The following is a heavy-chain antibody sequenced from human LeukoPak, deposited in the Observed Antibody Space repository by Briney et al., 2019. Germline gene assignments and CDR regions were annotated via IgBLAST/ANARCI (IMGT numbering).Heavy chain of an antibody. Sequence: SETLSLTCAVYGGSFSGYYWSWIRQPPGKGLEWIGYIYYSGSTYYNPSLKSRVTISVDTSKNQFSLKLSSVTAADTAVYYCAGRGYTAMVYGDRDFDYWGQGTLVTVSS. CDR3: AGRGYTAMVYGDRDFDY. CDR2: IYYSGST. V-gene: IGHV4-59*06. D-gene: IGHD5-18*01. CDR1: GGSFSGYY. J-gene: IGHJ4*02.